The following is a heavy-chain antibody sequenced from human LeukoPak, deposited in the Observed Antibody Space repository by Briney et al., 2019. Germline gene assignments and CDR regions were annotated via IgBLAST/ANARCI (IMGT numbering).Heavy chain of an antibody. CDR3: ARGFEPLASPIDY. J-gene: IGHJ4*02. Sequence: GGSLRLSCAASGFTFSSYGMHWVRQAPGKGLEWVAVIWYDGSNKYYADSVKGRFTISRDNSKNTLYLQMNSLRAEDTAVYYCARGFEPLASPIDYWGQGTLVTVSS. CDR1: GFTFSSYG. V-gene: IGHV3-33*01. CDR2: IWYDGSNK.